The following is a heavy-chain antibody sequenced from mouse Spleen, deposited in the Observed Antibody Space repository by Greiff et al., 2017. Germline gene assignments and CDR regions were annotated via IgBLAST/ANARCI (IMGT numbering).Heavy chain of an antibody. J-gene: IGHJ4*01. Sequence: VQLQQFGAELMKPGASVKISCKATGYTFSSYWIEWVKQRPGHGLEWIGEILPGSGSTNYNEKFKGKATFTADTSSNTAYMQLSSLTSEDSAVYYCARWGWLLQYYYAMDYWGQGTSVTVSS. D-gene: IGHD2-3*01. CDR1: GYTFSSYW. CDR3: ARWGWLLQYYYAMDY. CDR2: ILPGSGST. V-gene: IGHV1-9*01.